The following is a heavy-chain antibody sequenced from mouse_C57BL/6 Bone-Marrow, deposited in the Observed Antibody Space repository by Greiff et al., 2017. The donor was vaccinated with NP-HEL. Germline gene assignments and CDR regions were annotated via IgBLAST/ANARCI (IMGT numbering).Heavy chain of an antibody. D-gene: IGHD2-4*01. CDR1: GYTFTDYY. CDR3: AIYYDAWFAY. V-gene: IGHV1-19*01. J-gene: IGHJ3*01. Sequence: EVQLQESGPVLVKPGASVKMSCKASGYTFTDYYMNWVKQSHGKSLEWIGVINPYNGGTSYNQKFKGKATLTVDKSSSTAYMELNSLTSEDSAVYYCAIYYDAWFAYWGQGTLVTVSA. CDR2: INPYNGGT.